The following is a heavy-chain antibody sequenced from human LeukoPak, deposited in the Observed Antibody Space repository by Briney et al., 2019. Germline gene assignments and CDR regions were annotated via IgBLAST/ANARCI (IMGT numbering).Heavy chain of an antibody. CDR1: GGSISSSSYY. V-gene: IGHV4-39*07. CDR2: INHSGST. Sequence: SETLSLTCTVSGGSISSSSYYWGWIRQPPGKGLEWIGEINHSGSTNYNPSLKSRVTISVDTSKNQFSLELSSVTAADTAVYYCARRRRKYYFDYWGQGTLVTVSS. J-gene: IGHJ4*02. D-gene: IGHD1-14*01. CDR3: ARRRRKYYFDY.